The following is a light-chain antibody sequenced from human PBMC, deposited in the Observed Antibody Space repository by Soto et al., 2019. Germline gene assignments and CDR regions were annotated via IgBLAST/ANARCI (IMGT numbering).Light chain of an antibody. CDR2: GTP. J-gene: IGKJ1*01. CDR3: QQFDDWPT. V-gene: IGKV3-15*01. CDR1: QSIRKN. Sequence: EIVMTQSPATLFLSAGETATLSCRASQSIRKNLAWYQQKPGQAPRLLIYGTPNRATGVPDRITGSRSGTEFTLTITSLQSEDFGVYYCQQFDDWPTFGQGTKVDIK.